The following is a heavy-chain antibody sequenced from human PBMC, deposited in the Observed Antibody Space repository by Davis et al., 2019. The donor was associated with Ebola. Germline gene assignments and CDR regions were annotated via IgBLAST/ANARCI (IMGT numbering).Heavy chain of an antibody. V-gene: IGHV5-51*01. D-gene: IGHD3-22*01. CDR2: VYPGDSDT. CDR3: ARHFETTDSLDY. J-gene: IGHJ4*02. CDR1: GYIFSNYW. Sequence: PGGSLRLSCTASGYIFSNYWIGWVRQMPGKGLEWMGIVYPGDSDTRYNPSFQGQVTMSADKSINTAYLHWSSLKASDTAMYYCARHFETTDSLDYWGQGTLVTVSS.